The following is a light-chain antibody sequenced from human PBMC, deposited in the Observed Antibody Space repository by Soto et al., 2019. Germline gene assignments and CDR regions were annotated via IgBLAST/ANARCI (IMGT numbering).Light chain of an antibody. CDR2: GAS. Sequence: ETVMTQSPATLSVSPGERASLSCGASQSVSNNVAWYRQKPGQAPRLLIYGASTRATGVPARFTGSGSGTEFTLTISSLQSEDFAIYYCQQYNSWPRTFGPGTKVEIK. CDR1: QSVSNN. CDR3: QQYNSWPRT. J-gene: IGKJ1*01. V-gene: IGKV3-15*01.